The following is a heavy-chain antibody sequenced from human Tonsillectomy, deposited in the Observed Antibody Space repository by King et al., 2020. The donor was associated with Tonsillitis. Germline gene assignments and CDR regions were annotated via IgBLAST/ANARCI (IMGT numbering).Heavy chain of an antibody. Sequence: VQLQQSGPGLVKPSQTLSLTCAISGDSVSSNSAAWNWIRQSPSRGLEWLGRTYYRSHWYIDYTVSVKSRITINPDTSKNTFSLQLNSVTPEATAVYYCARDLSWNFPPYYYMDVWGKGTTVTVSS. V-gene: IGHV6-1*01. J-gene: IGHJ6*03. D-gene: IGHD1-7*01. CDR1: GDSVSSNSAA. CDR2: TYYRSHWYI. CDR3: ARDLSWNFPPYYYMDV.